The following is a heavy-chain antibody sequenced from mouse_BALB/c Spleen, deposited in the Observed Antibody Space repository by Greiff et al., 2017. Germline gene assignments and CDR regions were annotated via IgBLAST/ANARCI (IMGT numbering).Heavy chain of an antibody. D-gene: IGHD1-2*01. CDR1: GFTFSDYY. CDR3: ARAVLRLENYAMDY. V-gene: IGHV5-4*02. Sequence: EVQRVESGGGLVKPGGSLKLSCAASGFTFSDYYMYWVRQTPEKRLEWVATISDGGSYTYYPDSVKGRFTISRDNAKNNLYLQMSSLKSEDTAMYYCARAVLRLENYAMDYWGQGTSVTVSA. CDR2: ISDGGSYT. J-gene: IGHJ4*01.